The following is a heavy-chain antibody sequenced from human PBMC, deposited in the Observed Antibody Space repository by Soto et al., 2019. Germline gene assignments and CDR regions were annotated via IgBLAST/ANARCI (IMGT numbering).Heavy chain of an antibody. CDR1: CAALNRGNYY. CDR3: ARLRIATNNYKWFDP. Sequence: SATLSITCRVSCAALNRGNYYWRWIRQVPGKGLEWIGHIYVTGAVDYNPSLRDRITISQDTSERQFSLNLRLVTAADTAVYYCARLRIATNNYKWFDPWGQGTLVTVS. D-gene: IGHD2-21*01. V-gene: IGHV4-31*03. CDR2: IYVTGAV. J-gene: IGHJ5*02.